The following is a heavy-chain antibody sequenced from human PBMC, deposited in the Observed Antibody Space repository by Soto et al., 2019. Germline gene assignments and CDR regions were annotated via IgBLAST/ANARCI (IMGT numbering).Heavy chain of an antibody. CDR2: VYYSGTT. CDR3: ARTTAVPNTLRSRYFFDY. CDR1: GGSVSHKTYY. V-gene: IGHV4-61*01. J-gene: IGHJ4*02. Sequence: SETLSLTCSVSGGSVSHKTYYWSWIRQPPGKRLEWIGYVYYSGTTNYNPSLKSRVTISVDLSKNQFSLRLSSVTTADTALYYCARTTAVPNTLRSRYFFDYWGQGTLVTVSS. D-gene: IGHD4-17*01.